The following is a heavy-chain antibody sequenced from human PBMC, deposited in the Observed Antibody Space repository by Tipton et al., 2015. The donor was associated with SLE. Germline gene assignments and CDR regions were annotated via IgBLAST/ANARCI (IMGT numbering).Heavy chain of an antibody. CDR3: ARGLAARRAFDI. Sequence: GSLRLSCAASGFTFSSYAMHWVRQAPGKGLEYVSAISSNGGSTYYASSMKGRFTISRDNSKNTLYLQMGSLRAEDMAVYYCARGLAARRAFDIWGQGTMVTVSP. CDR2: ISSNGGST. J-gene: IGHJ3*02. V-gene: IGHV3-64*01. CDR1: GFTFSSYA. D-gene: IGHD2-15*01.